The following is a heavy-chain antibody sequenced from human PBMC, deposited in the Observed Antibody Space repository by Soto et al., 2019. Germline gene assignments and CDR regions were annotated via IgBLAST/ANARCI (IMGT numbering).Heavy chain of an antibody. CDR1: GFTFSTYA. CDR2: ISGSGAST. D-gene: IGHD6-13*01. J-gene: IGHJ5*02. CDR3: AKGMIGAVDTATVS. Sequence: PGGSLRLSCAASGFTFSTYAMTWVRQAPGKGLEWVSGISGSGASTYYADSVKGRFTISRDNSKNTLHLQMNSLRVEDTAVYYCAKGMIGAVDTATVSWGQGTPVTVSS. V-gene: IGHV3-23*01.